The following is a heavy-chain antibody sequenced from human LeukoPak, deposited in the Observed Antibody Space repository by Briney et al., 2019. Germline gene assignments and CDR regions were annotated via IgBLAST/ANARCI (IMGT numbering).Heavy chain of an antibody. V-gene: IGHV4-39*01. Sequence: KASETLSLTCTVSGGSISSSSYYWGWIRQPPGKGLEWIGSIYYSGSTYYNPSLKSRVTISVDTSKNQFSLKLSSVTAADTAVYYCARHGGSGSHHPFDYWGQGTLVTVSS. CDR1: GGSISSSSYY. D-gene: IGHD3-10*01. CDR2: IYYSGST. J-gene: IGHJ4*02. CDR3: ARHGGSGSHHPFDY.